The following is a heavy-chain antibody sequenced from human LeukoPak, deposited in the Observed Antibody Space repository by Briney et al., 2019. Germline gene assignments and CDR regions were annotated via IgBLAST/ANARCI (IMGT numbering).Heavy chain of an antibody. Sequence: TSETLSLTCTVSGGSISSGGYYWSWIRQHPGKGLEWIGYIYYSGSTYYNPSLKSRVTISVDTSKNQFSLKLSSVTAADTAVYYCARATVVPAAMGNWGQGTLVTSPQ. V-gene: IGHV4-31*03. J-gene: IGHJ4*02. CDR2: IYYSGST. D-gene: IGHD2-2*01. CDR1: GGSISSGGYY. CDR3: ARATVVPAAMGN.